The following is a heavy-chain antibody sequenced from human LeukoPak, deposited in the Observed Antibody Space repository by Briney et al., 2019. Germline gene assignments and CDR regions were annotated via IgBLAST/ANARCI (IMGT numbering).Heavy chain of an antibody. J-gene: IGHJ5*02. CDR1: GYSISSDYY. CDR2: IYNSGST. D-gene: IGHD3-16*01. Sequence: SETLSLTCSVSGYSISSDYYWGWIRQPPGKGLEWIGSIYNSGSTYYNPSLKSRVTISVDTSKNQFSLKLSSVTAADTAVYYCAVGGVNNNWFDPWGQGTLVTVSS. CDR3: AVGGVNNNWFDP. V-gene: IGHV4-38-2*02.